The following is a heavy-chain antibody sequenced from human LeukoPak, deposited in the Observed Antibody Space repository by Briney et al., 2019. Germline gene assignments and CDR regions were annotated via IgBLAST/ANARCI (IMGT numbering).Heavy chain of an antibody. D-gene: IGHD6-19*01. Sequence: GGSLRLSCAASGFPFRSYAMHWVRQAPGKGLEYVSAITLDGISTYYANSVKGRFTISRDDSKNTLYLQMGSLRAEDMAVYYCARVAVPGTYDYWGQGTLVTVSS. CDR3: ARVAVPGTYDY. J-gene: IGHJ4*02. V-gene: IGHV3-64*01. CDR1: GFPFRSYA. CDR2: ITLDGIST.